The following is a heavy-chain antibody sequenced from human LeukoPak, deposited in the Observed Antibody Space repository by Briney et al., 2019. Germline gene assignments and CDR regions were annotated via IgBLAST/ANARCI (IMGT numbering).Heavy chain of an antibody. D-gene: IGHD7-27*01. Sequence: SQTLSLTCAISGDSVSSNSVAWNWIRQSPSRGLEWLGRTYYRSKWYNDYAASVKSRISVSPDTSKNLFSLQLSSVALEDTAVYYCVRGRLYVTGERPHFFDYWGQGILVTVSS. J-gene: IGHJ4*02. V-gene: IGHV6-1*01. CDR3: VRGRLYVTGERPHFFDY. CDR2: TYYRSKWYN. CDR1: GDSVSSNSVA.